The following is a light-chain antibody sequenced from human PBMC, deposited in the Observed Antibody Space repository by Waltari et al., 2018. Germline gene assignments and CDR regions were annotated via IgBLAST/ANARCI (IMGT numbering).Light chain of an antibody. CDR2: KDT. CDR3: QTTDSSGIYS. V-gene: IGLV3-25*03. CDR1: ALPKQY. J-gene: IGLJ2*01. Sequence: SYALTQPPSVSVSPGQTATITCSGDALPKQYVYWYQKRPGRAPVLVIYKDTGRPSGIPERFSGSSSGTTVSLTLSGVQAEDEADYYCQTTDSSGIYSFGGGTKLTVL.